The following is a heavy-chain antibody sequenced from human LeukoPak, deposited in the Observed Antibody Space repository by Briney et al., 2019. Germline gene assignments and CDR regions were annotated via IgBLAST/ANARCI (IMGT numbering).Heavy chain of an antibody. V-gene: IGHV3-20*04. Sequence: PGGSLRLSCAASGFTFTSYGMSWVRQAPGKGLEWVSGINWNGGSTGYADSVKGRFTISRDNAKNSLYLQMNSLRAEDTAVYYCARREMVNSYWYFDLWGRGTLVTVSS. CDR2: INWNGGST. D-gene: IGHD5-24*01. J-gene: IGHJ2*01. CDR1: GFTFTSYG. CDR3: ARREMVNSYWYFDL.